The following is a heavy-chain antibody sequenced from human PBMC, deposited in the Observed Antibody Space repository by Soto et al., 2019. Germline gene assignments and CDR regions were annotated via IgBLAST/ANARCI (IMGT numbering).Heavy chain of an antibody. CDR3: ARCPPFLWLGGLLSGAYYFNY. V-gene: IGHV5-51*01. J-gene: IGHJ4*02. CDR1: GYSFSTYC. CDR2: IYPSDSNT. Sequence: GESLKISCTASGYSFSTYCIAWVRQMPGKGLEWMGIIYPSDSNTKYSPSFQGQVTISADTSTKTPYLQRSSLKAYDTAIYYCARCPPFLWLGGLLSGAYYFNYWGPGTLVTVSS. D-gene: IGHD3-10*01.